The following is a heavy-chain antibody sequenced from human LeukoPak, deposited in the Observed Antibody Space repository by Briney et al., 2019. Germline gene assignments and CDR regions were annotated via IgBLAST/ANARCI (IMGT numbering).Heavy chain of an antibody. CDR3: ARWPDYASGIFDY. V-gene: IGHV3-7*01. J-gene: IGHJ4*02. CDR1: GFTFSNYW. Sequence: GGSLRLSCAASGFTFSNYWMSWVRQAPGKGLEWVANIRQDGSEKYYVDSMRGRFTISRDNAKNSLYLQMSSLRAEDTAVYYCARWPDYASGIFDYWGQGILVTVSS. D-gene: IGHD3-10*01. CDR2: IRQDGSEK.